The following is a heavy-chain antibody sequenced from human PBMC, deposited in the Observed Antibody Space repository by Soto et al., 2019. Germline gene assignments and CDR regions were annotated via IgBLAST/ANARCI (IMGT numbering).Heavy chain of an antibody. D-gene: IGHD2-15*01. CDR1: GFTFSSYG. V-gene: IGHV3-33*01. J-gene: IGHJ4*02. CDR3: ARGMVVAAYYFDY. Sequence: GGSLRLSCAASGFTFSSYGMHWVHQAPGKGLEWVAVIWYDGSNKYYADSVKGRFTISRDNSKNTLYLQMNSLRAEDTAVYYCARGMVVAAYYFDYWGQGTLVTVSS. CDR2: IWYDGSNK.